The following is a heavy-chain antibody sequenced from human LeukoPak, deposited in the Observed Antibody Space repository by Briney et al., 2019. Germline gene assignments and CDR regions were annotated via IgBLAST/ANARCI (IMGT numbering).Heavy chain of an antibody. CDR3: ARPGYSSSWYFDY. V-gene: IGHV5-51*01. CDR1: GYSFTSYW. D-gene: IGHD6-13*01. Sequence: GASLKISCKGSGYSFTSYWIGWVRQLPGKGLEWMGIIYPGDSDTRYSPSFQGQVTISADKSISTAYLQWSSLKASDTAMYYCARPGYSSSWYFDYWGQGTLVTVSS. J-gene: IGHJ4*02. CDR2: IYPGDSDT.